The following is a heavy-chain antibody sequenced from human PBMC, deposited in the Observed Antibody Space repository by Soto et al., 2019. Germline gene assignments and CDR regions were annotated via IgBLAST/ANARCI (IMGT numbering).Heavy chain of an antibody. D-gene: IGHD5-12*01. CDR2: IDPSDSYT. CDR1: GYSFTSYW. V-gene: IGHV5-10-1*01. Sequence: GESLKISCKGSGYSFTSYWISWVRQMPGKGLEWMGRIDPSDSYTNYSPSFQGHVTISADKSISTAYLQWSSLKASDTAMYYCARRAISGYSGYDGIDYWGQGTLVTVSS. J-gene: IGHJ4*02. CDR3: ARRAISGYSGYDGIDY.